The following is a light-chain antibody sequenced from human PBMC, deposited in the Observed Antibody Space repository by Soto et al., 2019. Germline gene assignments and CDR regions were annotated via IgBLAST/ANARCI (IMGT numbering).Light chain of an antibody. J-gene: IGLJ2*01. Sequence: QSVLTQPPSASGTPGQRVTISCSGSSSNIGSNTVNWYQQLPGTAPKLLIYSNNQRPSGVRDHFSCSKTVSSASLGISGLQSYDEADDYCAAWNYCLNVPVFGGGPKFTVL. CDR2: SNN. CDR1: SSNIGSNT. V-gene: IGLV1-44*01. CDR3: AAWNYCLNVPV.